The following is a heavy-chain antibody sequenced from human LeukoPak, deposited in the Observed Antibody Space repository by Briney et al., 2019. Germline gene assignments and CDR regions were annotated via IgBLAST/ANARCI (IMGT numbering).Heavy chain of an antibody. CDR2: INPNSGGT. J-gene: IGHJ4*02. CDR3: ARHPYSGSYHFDY. CDR1: GYIFTGYY. D-gene: IGHD1-26*01. Sequence: EAPVKVSCKASGYIFTGYYMHWVRQAPGQGLEWMGWINPNSGGTNSAQKFQGRVTMTRDTSISTAYMELSRLTSDDTAVYYCARHPYSGSYHFDYWGQGTLVTVSS. V-gene: IGHV1-2*02.